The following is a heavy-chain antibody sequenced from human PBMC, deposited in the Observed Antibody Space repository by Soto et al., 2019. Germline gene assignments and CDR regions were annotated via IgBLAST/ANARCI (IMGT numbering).Heavy chain of an antibody. V-gene: IGHV1-69*13. Sequence: SVKVSCKASGGTFSSYAISWVRQAPGQGLEWMGGIIPIFGTANYAQKFQGRVTITADESTSTAYMELSSLRSEDTAVYYCARAGDGYCSGGSCYSQIDYWGQGTLVTVSS. J-gene: IGHJ4*02. CDR3: ARAGDGYCSGGSCYSQIDY. CDR2: IIPIFGTA. D-gene: IGHD2-15*01. CDR1: GGTFSSYA.